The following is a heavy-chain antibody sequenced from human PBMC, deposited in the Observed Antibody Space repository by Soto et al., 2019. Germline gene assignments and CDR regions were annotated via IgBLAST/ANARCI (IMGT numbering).Heavy chain of an antibody. Sequence: SETLSLTCTVSGGSISSYYWSWIRQPPGKGLEWIGNIYYSGSTNYNPSLKSRVTISVNTSKNQFSLRLSSVTAADTAVYYCARLDIDTATVTGRRSHYFDYWGQGALVTSPQ. D-gene: IGHD5-18*01. J-gene: IGHJ4*02. V-gene: IGHV4-59*01. CDR3: ARLDIDTATVTGRRSHYFDY. CDR1: GGSISSYY. CDR2: IYYSGST.